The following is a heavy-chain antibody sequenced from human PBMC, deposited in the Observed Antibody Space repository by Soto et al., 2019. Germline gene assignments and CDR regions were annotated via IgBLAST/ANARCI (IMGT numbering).Heavy chain of an antibody. D-gene: IGHD3-16*01. J-gene: IGHJ6*02. CDR1: GGTFSNHA. V-gene: IGHV1-69*06. Sequence: QVQLVQSGAEVKKPGSSVKVSCKASGGTFSNHAISWVRQAPGQGLEWMGGITPLFGTANYAQKFQGRVTIVADILTSTAYKELNSLTSEDTAIYYCARGDDFDYYYGVDVWGQGTTVTVSS. CDR3: ARGDDFDYYYGVDV. CDR2: ITPLFGTA.